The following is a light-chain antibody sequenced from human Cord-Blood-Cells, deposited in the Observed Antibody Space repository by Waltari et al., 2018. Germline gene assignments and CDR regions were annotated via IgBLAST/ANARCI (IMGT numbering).Light chain of an antibody. V-gene: IGLV2-23*01. CDR2: EGS. CDR3: CSYAGSSTV. J-gene: IGLJ3*02. Sequence: QSALTQPASVSGSPGQSITISCTGTRSDVGRSNLVSWYQHHPGTAPKLMIYEGSKRPSGVSNRFSGSKSGNTASLTISGLQAEDEADYYCCSYAGSSTVFGGGTKLTVL. CDR1: RSDVGRSNL.